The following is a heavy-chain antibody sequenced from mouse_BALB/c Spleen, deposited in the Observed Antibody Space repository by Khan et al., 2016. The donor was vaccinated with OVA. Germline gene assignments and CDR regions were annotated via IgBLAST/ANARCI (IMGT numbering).Heavy chain of an antibody. V-gene: IGHV1S135*01. J-gene: IGHJ3*01. D-gene: IGHD2-2*01. CDR2: IDPFSGDT. Sequence: VQLQQSGPELMKPGTSVKISCKASGYSFTTYYIHWVMQSHGKSIEWIGYIDPFSGDTTFNQKFKGKAKLTVDKSSSTAYIHLSNLTSEDSAIYYCTRHGYVAWFTYWGQGTLVTVSA. CDR3: TRHGYVAWFTY. CDR1: GYSFTTYY.